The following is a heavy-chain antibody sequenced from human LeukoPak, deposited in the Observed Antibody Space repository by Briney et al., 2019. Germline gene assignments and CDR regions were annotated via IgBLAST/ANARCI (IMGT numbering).Heavy chain of an antibody. J-gene: IGHJ4*02. CDR2: IYYSGST. CDR3: AREKPYDYYDSSGYLDY. D-gene: IGHD3-22*01. CDR1: GGSISSSSSY. V-gene: IGHV4-39*02. Sequence: SETLSLTCTVSGGSISSSSSYWGWIRQPPGKGLEWIGSIYYSGSTYYNPSLKSRVTISVDTSKNQFSLKLSSVTAADTAVYYCAREKPYDYYDSSGYLDYWGQGTLVTVSS.